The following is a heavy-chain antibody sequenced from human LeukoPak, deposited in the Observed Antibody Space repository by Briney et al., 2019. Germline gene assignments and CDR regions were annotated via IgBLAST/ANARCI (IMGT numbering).Heavy chain of an antibody. Sequence: GGSLRLSCAASGFTFSSYSMNWVRQAPGKGLEWVSAISGSGGSTYYADSVKGRFTISRDNSKNTLYLQMNSLRAEDTAVYYCAKDFHRIAAAGTPPGALDYWGQGTLVTVSS. V-gene: IGHV3-23*01. CDR1: GFTFSSYS. J-gene: IGHJ4*02. D-gene: IGHD6-13*01. CDR2: ISGSGGST. CDR3: AKDFHRIAAAGTPPGALDY.